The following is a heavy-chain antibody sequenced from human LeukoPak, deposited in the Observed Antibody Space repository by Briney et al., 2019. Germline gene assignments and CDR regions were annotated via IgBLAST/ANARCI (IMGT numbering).Heavy chain of an antibody. V-gene: IGHV6-1*01. CDR1: GDSVSSSSAA. J-gene: IGHJ4*02. D-gene: IGHD2/OR15-2a*01. CDR2: TYYRSRWYN. CDR3: AREWGPTTIYGY. Sequence: SQTLSLTCVISGDSVSSSSAAWNWITQAPSRGLEWLGRTYYRSRWYNDYAVSVKSRITINPDTSKNQFSLKLNSVTPEDTAVFYCAREWGPTTIYGYWGQGTLVTVSS.